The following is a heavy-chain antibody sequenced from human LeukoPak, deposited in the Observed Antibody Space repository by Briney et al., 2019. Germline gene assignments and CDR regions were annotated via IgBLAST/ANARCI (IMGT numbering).Heavy chain of an antibody. Sequence: GGSLRLSCAASGFTFSSYAMHWVRQAPGEGLEWVAVISYDGSNKYYADSVKGRFTISRDNSKNTLYLQMNSLRAEDTAVYYCARAGVEYSYGNWFDPWGQGTLVTVSS. CDR1: GFTFSSYA. CDR2: ISYDGSNK. D-gene: IGHD5-18*01. J-gene: IGHJ5*02. CDR3: ARAGVEYSYGNWFDP. V-gene: IGHV3-30-3*01.